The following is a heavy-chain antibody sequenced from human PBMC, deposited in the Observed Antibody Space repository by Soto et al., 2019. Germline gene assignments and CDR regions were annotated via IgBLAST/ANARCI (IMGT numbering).Heavy chain of an antibody. CDR2: INPFDGSR. Sequence: GASVKVSCKASGYIFTSYYIHWVRQAPGQELEWMGWINPFDGSRMFAQSFQGRVTMTRDTSTSTVYMEVSSLRSEDTAVYYCSRVDPGETSPFDHWGQGTLVTVSS. CDR1: GYIFTSYY. D-gene: IGHD3-10*01. V-gene: IGHV1-46*03. CDR3: SRVDPGETSPFDH. J-gene: IGHJ4*02.